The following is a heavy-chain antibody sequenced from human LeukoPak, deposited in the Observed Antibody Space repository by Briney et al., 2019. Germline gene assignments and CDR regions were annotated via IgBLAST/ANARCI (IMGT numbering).Heavy chain of an antibody. J-gene: IGHJ4*02. Sequence: SETLSLTCTVSGGSISSSSYYWGWIRQPPGKGLEWIGSIYYSGSTYYNPSLKSRVTISVDTSKNQFSLKLSSVTAADTAVYYCARPMRGQWLVPGDYWGQGTLVTVSS. CDR1: GGSISSSSYY. CDR2: IYYSGST. D-gene: IGHD6-19*01. V-gene: IGHV4-39*01. CDR3: ARPMRGQWLVPGDY.